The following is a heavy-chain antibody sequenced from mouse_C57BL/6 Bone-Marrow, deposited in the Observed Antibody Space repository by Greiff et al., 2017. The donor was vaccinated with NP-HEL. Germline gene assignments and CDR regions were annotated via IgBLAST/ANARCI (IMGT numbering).Heavy chain of an antibody. V-gene: IGHV6-3*01. CDR2: IRLKSDNYAT. CDR1: GFTFSNYW. Sequence: EVMLVESGGGLVQPGGSMKLSCVASGFTFSNYWMNWVRQSPEKGLEWVAQIRLKSDNYATHYAESVKGRFTISRDDSKSSVYLQMNNLRAEDTGIYYCTAHYDGYSWFAYWGQGTLVTVSA. D-gene: IGHD2-3*01. J-gene: IGHJ3*01. CDR3: TAHYDGYSWFAY.